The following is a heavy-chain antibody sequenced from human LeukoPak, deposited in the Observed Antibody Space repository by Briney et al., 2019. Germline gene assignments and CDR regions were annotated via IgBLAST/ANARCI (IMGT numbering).Heavy chain of an antibody. V-gene: IGHV1-2*02. CDR3: ATPIFGVVPDY. CDR2: IIPYNGAT. CDR1: THTVTVYY. Sequence: AAVKVSCKASTHTVTVYYIHWVRQAPGQGLEWMGWIIPYNGATTYAQKFQGRFTMTRDTSISTAYMELTRLRSDDTAVYYCATPIFGVVPDYWGQGTLVTVSS. D-gene: IGHD3-3*01. J-gene: IGHJ4*02.